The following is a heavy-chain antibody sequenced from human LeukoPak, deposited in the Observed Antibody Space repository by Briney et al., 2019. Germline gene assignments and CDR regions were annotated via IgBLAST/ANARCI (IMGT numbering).Heavy chain of an antibody. CDR1: GLTFSNSA. V-gene: IGHV3-23*01. CDR2: ISVGSDVI. J-gene: IGHJ4*02. Sequence: GGSLRLSCAVSGLTFSNSAMSWVRQAPGKGLEWVSAISVGSDVIYYADSVKGRFTISRDNSRNTLSLQMNSLRPEDTAIYYCAGDPPHSGWAFKYWGQGTLVTVSS. CDR3: AGDPPHSGWAFKY. D-gene: IGHD6-19*01.